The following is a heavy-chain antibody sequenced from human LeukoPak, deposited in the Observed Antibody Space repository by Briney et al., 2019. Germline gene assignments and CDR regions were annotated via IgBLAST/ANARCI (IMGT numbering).Heavy chain of an antibody. CDR1: GFTFISYS. D-gene: IGHD5-24*01. CDR3: AREMATTSFPLDY. CDR2: ISSSSTYI. V-gene: IGHV3-21*01. J-gene: IGHJ4*02. Sequence: GGSLRLSCAASGFTFISYSMNWVRQAPGKGLEWVSSISSSSTYIYYADSLKGRFTISRDNAKNSLYLQMNSLRAEDTAVYYCAREMATTSFPLDYWGQGTLVTVSS.